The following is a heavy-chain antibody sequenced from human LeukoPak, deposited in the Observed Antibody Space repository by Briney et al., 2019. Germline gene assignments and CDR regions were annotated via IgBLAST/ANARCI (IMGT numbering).Heavy chain of an antibody. CDR3: ARADPLVIAQPPYFQH. CDR1: GGSISSGDYY. J-gene: IGHJ1*01. CDR2: IYYSGST. V-gene: IGHV4-30-4*08. Sequence: SETLSLTCTVSGGSISSGDYYWRWLRQPPGTGLEWIGYIYYSGSTYYNPSLKSRVTISVDTSKNQFSLKLSSVTAADTAVYYCARADPLVIAQPPYFQHWGQGTLVTVSS. D-gene: IGHD2-21*01.